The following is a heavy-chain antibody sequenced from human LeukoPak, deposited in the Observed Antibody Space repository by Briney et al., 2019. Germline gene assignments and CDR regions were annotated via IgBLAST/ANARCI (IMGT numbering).Heavy chain of an antibody. J-gene: IGHJ4*02. D-gene: IGHD1-26*01. CDR3: ARGPEWELPNPSFDY. CDR2: IYYSGST. V-gene: IGHV4-59*01. Sequence: SETLSLTCTVSGGSISSYYWSWIRQPPGMGLEWIGYIYYSGSTNYNPSLKSRVTISVDTSKNQFSLKLSSVTAADTAAYYCARGPEWELPNPSFDYWGQGTLVTVSS. CDR1: GGSISSYY.